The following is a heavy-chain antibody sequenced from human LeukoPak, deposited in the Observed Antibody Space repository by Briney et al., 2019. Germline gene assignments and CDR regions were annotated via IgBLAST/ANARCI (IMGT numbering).Heavy chain of an antibody. Sequence: SETLSLTCTVSGGSISSGGYYWSWIRQHPGKGLEWIGYIYYSGSTYYNPSLKSRVTISVDTSMNQFSLKLSSVTAADTAVYYCARGSLTYYDSSGYYYRAFDIWGQGTMVTVSS. CDR3: ARGSLTYYDSSGYYYRAFDI. CDR1: GGSISSGGYY. J-gene: IGHJ3*02. CDR2: IYYSGST. V-gene: IGHV4-31*03. D-gene: IGHD3-22*01.